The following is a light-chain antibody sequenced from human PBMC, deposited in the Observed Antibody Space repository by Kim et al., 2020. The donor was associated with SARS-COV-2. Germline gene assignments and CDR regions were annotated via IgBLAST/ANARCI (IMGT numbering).Light chain of an antibody. CDR2: EDN. V-gene: IGLV6-57*03. J-gene: IGLJ2*01. CDR3: QSYDSSNPVV. Sequence: TVVISCTRSSSTIASNYVQWFQQRPGSAPTTVIYEDNQRPSGVSDRFSGSIDSSSNSASLTISGLRTEDEADYYCQSYDSSNPVVFGGGTQLTVL. CDR1: SSTIASNY.